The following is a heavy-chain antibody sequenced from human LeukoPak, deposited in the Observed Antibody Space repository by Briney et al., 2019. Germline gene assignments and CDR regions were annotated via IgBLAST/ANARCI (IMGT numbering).Heavy chain of an antibody. CDR3: AKAMTIVATTIDY. CDR2: ISSSGSTI. J-gene: IGHJ4*02. D-gene: IGHD5-12*01. Sequence: GGSLRLSCAASGFTLSDYYMSWIRQAPGKGLEWVSYISSSGSTIYYADSVKGRFTISRDNSRNTLSLQMNSLRAEDTAVYYCAKAMTIVATTIDYWGQGTLVTVSS. V-gene: IGHV3-11*04. CDR1: GFTLSDYY.